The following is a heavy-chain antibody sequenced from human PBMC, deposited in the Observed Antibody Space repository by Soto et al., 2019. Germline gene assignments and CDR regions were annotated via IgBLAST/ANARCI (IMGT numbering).Heavy chain of an antibody. CDR3: ARDLKRLWSYYYYYGMDV. CDR2: ISSSGSTI. D-gene: IGHD5-18*01. V-gene: IGHV3-48*03. Sequence: NWVRQAPGKGLEWVSYISSSGSTIYYADSVKGRFTISRGNAKNSLYLQMNSLRAEDTAVYYCARDLKRLWSYYYYYGMDVWGQGTTVTVSS. J-gene: IGHJ6*02.